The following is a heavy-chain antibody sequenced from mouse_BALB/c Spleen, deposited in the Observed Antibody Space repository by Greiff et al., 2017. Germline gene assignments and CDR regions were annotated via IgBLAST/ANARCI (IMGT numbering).Heavy chain of an antibody. D-gene: IGHD1-1*01. V-gene: IGHV5-9*03. J-gene: IGHJ2*01. CDR2: ISSGGGNT. Sequence: EVQLVESGGGLVKPGGSLKLSCAASGFTFSSYTMSWVRQTPEKRLEWVATISSGGGNTYYPDSVKGRFTISRDNAKNNLYLQLSSLRSEDTALYYGAMDYYGSSSYFDYWGQGTTLTVSS. CDR1: GFTFSSYT. CDR3: AMDYYGSSSYFDY.